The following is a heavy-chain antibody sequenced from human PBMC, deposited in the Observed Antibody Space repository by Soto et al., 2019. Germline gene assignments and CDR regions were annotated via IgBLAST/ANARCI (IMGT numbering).Heavy chain of an antibody. D-gene: IGHD3-9*01. V-gene: IGHV1-2*02. CDR2: INPNSGGT. CDR3: ARDSHYDILTGYSRNAFDM. Sequence: GASVKVSCKASGYTFTDYYMHWVRQAPGQGLEWMGWINPNSGGTNYAQKFQGRVTMTRDTSISTAYMVLTSLRSDDTAVYYCARDSHYDILTGYSRNAFDMWGRGTVVTVSS. CDR1: GYTFTDYY. J-gene: IGHJ3*02.